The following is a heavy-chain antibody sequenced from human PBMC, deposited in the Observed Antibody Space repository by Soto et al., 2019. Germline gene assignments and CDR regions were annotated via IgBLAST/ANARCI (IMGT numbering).Heavy chain of an antibody. CDR3: ARDNGDAYGDYDLDS. J-gene: IGHJ4*02. CDR1: GGTFSTYT. CDR2: VIPILGVS. Sequence: QVQLVQSGAEVRKPGSSVKVSCKASGGTFSTYTISWVRQAPGQGLEWMGMVIPILGVSHYAQRFQGRVTITAYTSTNTAYMDLSSLRSDDTAVYYCARDNGDAYGDYDLDSWGQGTLVTVSS. V-gene: IGHV1-69*08. D-gene: IGHD4-17*01.